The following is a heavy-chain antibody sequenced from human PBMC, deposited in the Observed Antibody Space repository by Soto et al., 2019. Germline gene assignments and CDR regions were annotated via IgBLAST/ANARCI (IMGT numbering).Heavy chain of an antibody. CDR2: INPNSGGT. CDR3: ASYPEHCSSTSCYVIGFDP. V-gene: IGHV1-2*02. J-gene: IGHJ5*02. D-gene: IGHD2-2*01. Sequence: ASVKVSCKASGYTFTGYYMHWVRQAPGQGLEWMGWINPNSGGTNYAQKFQGRVTMTRDTSISTAYMELSRLRSDDTAVYYCASYPEHCSSTSCYVIGFDPWGQGTLVTVSS. CDR1: GYTFTGYY.